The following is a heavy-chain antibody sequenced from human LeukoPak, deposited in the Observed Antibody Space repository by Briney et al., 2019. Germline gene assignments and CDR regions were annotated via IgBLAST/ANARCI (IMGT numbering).Heavy chain of an antibody. D-gene: IGHD4-17*01. J-gene: IGHJ4*02. V-gene: IGHV4-39*07. CDR3: ARGLVDYELPKGYIDY. CDR1: GASISSNTYF. Sequence: SETLSLTCTVSGASISSNTYFWGWIRQPPGKGLEWIGTISYTKGAYYNTSLKSRVTMSVDTSKSQFSLKLTSVTAADTAVYFCARGLVDYELPKGYIDYWGQGTLVTVSS. CDR2: ISYTKGA.